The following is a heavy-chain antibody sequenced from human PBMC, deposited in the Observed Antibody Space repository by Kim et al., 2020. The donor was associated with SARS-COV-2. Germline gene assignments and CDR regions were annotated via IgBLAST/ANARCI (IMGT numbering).Heavy chain of an antibody. Sequence: TTYSPSFQGHVTISADKSISTAYLQWSSLKASDTAMYYCARHSIDWYFDLWGRGTLVTVSS. CDR3: ARHSIDWYFDL. J-gene: IGHJ2*01. V-gene: IGHV5-10-1*01. CDR2: T. D-gene: IGHD3-22*01.